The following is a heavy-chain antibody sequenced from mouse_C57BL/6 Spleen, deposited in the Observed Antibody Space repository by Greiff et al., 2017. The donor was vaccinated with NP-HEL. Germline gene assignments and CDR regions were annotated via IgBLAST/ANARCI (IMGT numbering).Heavy chain of an antibody. D-gene: IGHD2-5*01. V-gene: IGHV1-18*01. J-gene: IGHJ4*01. CDR1: GYTFTDYN. CDR3: AREPYYSNYDAMDY. Sequence: EVQLQQSGPELVKPGASVKIPCKASGYTFTDYNMDWVKQSHGKSLEWIGDINPNNGGTIYNQKFKGKATLTVDKSSSTAYMELRSLTSEDTAVYYCAREPYYSNYDAMDYWGQGTSVTVSS. CDR2: INPNNGGT.